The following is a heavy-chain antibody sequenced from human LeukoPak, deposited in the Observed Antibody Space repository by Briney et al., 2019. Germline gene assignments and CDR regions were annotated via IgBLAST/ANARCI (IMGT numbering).Heavy chain of an antibody. CDR1: GGSISSGGYS. CDR2: IYHSGST. CDR3: ARVLWDSSSWYMGWFDP. Sequence: PSQTLSLTCAVSGGSISSGGYSWSWIRQPPGKGLEWLGYIYHSGSTYYNPSLKSRVTISVDRSKNQFSLKLSSVTAADTAVYYCARVLWDSSSWYMGWFDPWGQGTLVTVSS. V-gene: IGHV4-30-2*01. J-gene: IGHJ5*02. D-gene: IGHD6-13*01.